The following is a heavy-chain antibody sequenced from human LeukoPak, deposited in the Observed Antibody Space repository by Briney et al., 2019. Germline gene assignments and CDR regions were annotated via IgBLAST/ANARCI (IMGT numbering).Heavy chain of an antibody. V-gene: IGHV1-2*02. CDR3: ARSHHRGYSGYGPYY. J-gene: IGHJ4*02. CDR2: INPNSGGT. CDR1: GYTFTGYY. D-gene: IGHD5-12*01. Sequence: GASVKVSCTASGYTFTGYYMHWVRQAPGQGLEWMGWINPNSGGTNYAQKFQGRVTMTRDTSISTAYMELSRLRSDDTAVYYCARSHHRGYSGYGPYYWGQGTLVTVSS.